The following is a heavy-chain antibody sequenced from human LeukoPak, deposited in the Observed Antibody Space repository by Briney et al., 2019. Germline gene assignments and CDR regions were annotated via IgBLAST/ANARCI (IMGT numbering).Heavy chain of an antibody. J-gene: IGHJ4*02. CDR3: AKGCSSTSCYNDY. CDR1: GFTFSSYA. Sequence: GGSLRLSCAASGFTFSSYAMSWVRQAPGKGLEWVSAISGSGGSTYYADSVKGWFTISRDNSKNTLYLQMNSLRAEDTAVYYCAKGCSSTSCYNDYWGQGTLVTVSS. D-gene: IGHD2-2*01. V-gene: IGHV3-23*01. CDR2: ISGSGGST.